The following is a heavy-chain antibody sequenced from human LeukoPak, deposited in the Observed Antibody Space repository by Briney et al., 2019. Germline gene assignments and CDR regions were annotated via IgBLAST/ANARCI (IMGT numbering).Heavy chain of an antibody. CDR3: ARSDAYNWFDP. Sequence: SETLSLTCTVSGGSISSGSYYWSWIRQPAGKGLEWIGRIYTSGSTNYNPSLKSRVTISVDTSKNQFSLKLSSVTAADTAVYYCARSDAYNWFDPWGQGTLVTVSS. CDR1: GGSISSGSYY. V-gene: IGHV4-61*02. CDR2: IYTSGST. J-gene: IGHJ5*02.